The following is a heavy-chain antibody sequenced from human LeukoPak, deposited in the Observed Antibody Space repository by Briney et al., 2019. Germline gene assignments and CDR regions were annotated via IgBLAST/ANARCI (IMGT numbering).Heavy chain of an antibody. CDR1: DDSISDYY. Sequence: SETLSLTCTVSDDSISDYYRGWIRQPPGKGLEWIGYIHNSGTSTYNLSLQSRVTISADTSKNQFSLKLNSLTTADTAVYYCTRGAGWLIDYWGQGILVTVSS. V-gene: IGHV4-59*01. CDR3: TRGAGWLIDY. CDR2: IHNSGTS. D-gene: IGHD3-16*01. J-gene: IGHJ4*02.